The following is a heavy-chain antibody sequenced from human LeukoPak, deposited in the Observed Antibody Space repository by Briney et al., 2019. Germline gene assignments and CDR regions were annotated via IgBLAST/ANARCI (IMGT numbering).Heavy chain of an antibody. Sequence: ASVKVSCKASGYTFTGYYMHWVRQAPGQGLEWMGWISAYNGNTNYAQKLQGRVTMTTDTSTSTAYMELRSLRSDDTAVYYCARGPPPYSSSPGDYMDVWGKGTTVTVSS. J-gene: IGHJ6*03. CDR2: ISAYNGNT. CDR1: GYTFTGYY. D-gene: IGHD6-6*01. CDR3: ARGPPPYSSSPGDYMDV. V-gene: IGHV1-18*04.